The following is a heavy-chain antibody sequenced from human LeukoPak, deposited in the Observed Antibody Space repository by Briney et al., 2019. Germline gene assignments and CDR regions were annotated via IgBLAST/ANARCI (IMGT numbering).Heavy chain of an antibody. Sequence: GGSLRLSCAASGFTFSDYYMSWIRQAPGKGLEWVSYISSSGSTIYYADSVKGRFTISRDNAKNSLYLQMNSLRAEDTAVYYCARKYSSGWFSDAFDIWGQGTVVTVSS. CDR1: GFTFSDYY. CDR2: ISSSGSTI. D-gene: IGHD6-19*01. CDR3: ARKYSSGWFSDAFDI. V-gene: IGHV3-11*01. J-gene: IGHJ3*02.